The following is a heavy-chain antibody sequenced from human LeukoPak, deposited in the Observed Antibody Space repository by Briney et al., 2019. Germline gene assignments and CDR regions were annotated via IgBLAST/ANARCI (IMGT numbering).Heavy chain of an antibody. CDR2: IYNDGST. V-gene: IGHV3-53*01. Sequence: GGTLRLSCAASGLTVSSSYMSWVRQAPGKGLEWVSIIYNDGSTYYAASVEGRFTISRDNAKNSLYLQMNSLRAGDTAFYYCAREGYSGYDHNFDYWGQGTLVTVSS. CDR3: AREGYSGYDHNFDY. CDR1: GLTVSSSY. J-gene: IGHJ4*02. D-gene: IGHD5-12*01.